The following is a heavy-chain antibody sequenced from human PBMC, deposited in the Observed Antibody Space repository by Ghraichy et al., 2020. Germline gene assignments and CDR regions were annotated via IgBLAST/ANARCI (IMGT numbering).Heavy chain of an antibody. V-gene: IGHV1-8*02. D-gene: IGHD1-14*01. CDR3: ARALRNHLLSDY. CDR1: GYTFTNYD. Sequence: ASVKVSCKASGYTFTNYDISWVRQDSGQGPEWMGWVNPISTNSGYAQNFEGRVSLTSDTSTSTAYMELHGLRSDDTAIYYCARALRNHLLSDYWGQGTLVTVSS. J-gene: IGHJ4*02. CDR2: VNPISTNS.